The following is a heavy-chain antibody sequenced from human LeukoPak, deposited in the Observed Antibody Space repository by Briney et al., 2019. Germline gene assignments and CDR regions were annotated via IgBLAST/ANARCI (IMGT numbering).Heavy chain of an antibody. CDR2: IAYDGSKK. D-gene: IGHD3-22*01. CDR1: GFTFNSYG. Sequence: GGSLRLSRAASGFTFNSYGMHWVRQAPGKGLEWVAVIAYDGSKKYYADSVKGRFTISRDNSKNTLYLQMNSLRAEDTAVYYCAKAKYYYDSSVCFDYWGQGTLVTVSS. J-gene: IGHJ4*02. CDR3: AKAKYYYDSSVCFDY. V-gene: IGHV3-30*18.